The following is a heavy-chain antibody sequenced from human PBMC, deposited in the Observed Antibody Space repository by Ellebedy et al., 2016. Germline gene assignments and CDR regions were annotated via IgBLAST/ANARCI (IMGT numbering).Heavy chain of an antibody. D-gene: IGHD4-17*01. V-gene: IGHV3-33*06. J-gene: IGHJ4*02. CDR1: GFTFSNYG. CDR3: AKDRDDAGDYVFDS. CDR2: IWYDGSNK. Sequence: GESLKISXAASGFTFSNYGMHWVRQPPGKGLEWVAVIWYDGSNKYYEASVKGRFTISRDNPKNTLYLQMSSLRVEDTAVYYCAKDRDDAGDYVFDSWGQGTLVTVSS.